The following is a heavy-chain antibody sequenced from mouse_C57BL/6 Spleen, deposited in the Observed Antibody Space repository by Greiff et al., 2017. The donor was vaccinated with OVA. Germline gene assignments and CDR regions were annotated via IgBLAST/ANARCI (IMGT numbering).Heavy chain of an antibody. CDR2: INPGSGGT. J-gene: IGHJ2*01. Sequence: QVQLQQSGAELVRPGTSVKVSCKASGYAFTNYLIEWVKQRPGQGLEWIGVINPGSGGTNYNEKFKGKATLTADKSSSTAYMQLSSLTSEDSAVYFCARSRGNSFDYGGQGTTLTVSS. V-gene: IGHV1-54*01. D-gene: IGHD2-1*01. CDR1: GYAFTNYL. CDR3: ARSRGNSFDY.